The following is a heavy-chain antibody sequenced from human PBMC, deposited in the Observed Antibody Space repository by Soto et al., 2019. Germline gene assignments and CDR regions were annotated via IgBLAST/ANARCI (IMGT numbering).Heavy chain of an antibody. CDR3: ARGPLNSGSYLPLNNIFDY. CDR2: IIPIFGTA. Sequence: SVKVSCKASGGTFSSYAISWVRQAPGQGLEWMGGIIPIFGTANYAQKFQGRVTITADESTSTAYMELSSLRSEDTAVYYCARGPLNSGSYLPLNNIFDYWGQGTLVTVSS. D-gene: IGHD1-26*01. V-gene: IGHV1-69*13. J-gene: IGHJ4*02. CDR1: GGTFSSYA.